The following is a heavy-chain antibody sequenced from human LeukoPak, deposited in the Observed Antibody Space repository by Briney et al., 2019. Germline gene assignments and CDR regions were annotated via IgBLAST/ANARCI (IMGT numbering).Heavy chain of an antibody. Sequence: SETLSLTCAVYGGSFSGYYWSWIRQPPGKGLEWIGEINHSGSTNYNPSLKSRVTISVDTSKNQFSLQLSSVTAADTAVYYCARVVSDCGGARCYKGYLDYWGQGTLVTVSS. D-gene: IGHD2-2*02. CDR3: ARVVSDCGGARCYKGYLDY. J-gene: IGHJ4*02. CDR1: GGSFSGYY. V-gene: IGHV4-34*01. CDR2: INHSGST.